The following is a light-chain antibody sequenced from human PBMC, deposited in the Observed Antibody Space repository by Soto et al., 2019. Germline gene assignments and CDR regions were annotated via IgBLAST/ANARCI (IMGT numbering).Light chain of an antibody. CDR2: YXS. Sequence: VVTRSPATLSVSPGGRATLSCRASQSVXDNLAWYHHKPVQAPRLLIDYXSTRATGGPARLSGSGSGTDFTLTISRLEPAYFAVYYFQQYGSATSTFGQGTRLEIK. CDR3: QQYGSATST. CDR1: QSVXDN. V-gene: IGKV3-15*01. J-gene: IGKJ5*01.